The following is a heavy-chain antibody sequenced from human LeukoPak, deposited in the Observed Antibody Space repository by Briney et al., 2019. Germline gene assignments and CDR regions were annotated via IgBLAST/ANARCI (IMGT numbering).Heavy chain of an antibody. V-gene: IGHV3-53*04. J-gene: IGHJ6*02. CDR1: GFPVSSNY. D-gene: IGHD4-17*01. CDR3: ARVVTTVSLYYYYGMDV. Sequence: GGSLRLSCAASGFPVSSNYMSWVRQAPGKGLEWVSVIYSGGSTYYADSVKGRFTISRHNSKNTLYLQMNSLRAEDTAVYYCARVVTTVSLYYYYGMDVWGQGTTVTVSS. CDR2: IYSGGST.